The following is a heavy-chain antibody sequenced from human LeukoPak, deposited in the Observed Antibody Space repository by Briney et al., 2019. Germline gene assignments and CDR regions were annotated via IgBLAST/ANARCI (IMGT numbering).Heavy chain of an antibody. V-gene: IGHV1-69*04. CDR1: GGTFSSYA. D-gene: IGHD3-3*01. CDR3: ARGAGGRDFWSGYYKFADWFDP. CDR2: IIPIFGIA. J-gene: IGHJ5*02. Sequence: ASVKVSCKASGGTFSSYAISWVRQAPGQGLEWMGRIIPIFGIANYAQKFQGRVTMTRNTSISTAYMELSSLRSEDTAVYYCARGAGGRDFWSGYYKFADWFDPWGQGTLVTVSS.